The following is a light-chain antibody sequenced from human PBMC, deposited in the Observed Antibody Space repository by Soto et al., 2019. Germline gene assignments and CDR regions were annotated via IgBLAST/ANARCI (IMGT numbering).Light chain of an antibody. CDR3: QQRSNGRT. CDR2: DAS. CDR1: QSVSSY. V-gene: IGKV3-11*01. Sequence: PGGRATLSCRASQSVSSYLAWYQQKPGQAPRLLIYDASNRATGIPARLSGSGSGTDFTLIISSLEPEDFAVYFCQQRSNGRTFGQGTKVDIK. J-gene: IGKJ1*01.